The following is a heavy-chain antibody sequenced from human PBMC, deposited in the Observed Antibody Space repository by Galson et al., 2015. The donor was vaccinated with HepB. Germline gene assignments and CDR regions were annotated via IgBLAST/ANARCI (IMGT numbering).Heavy chain of an antibody. Sequence: ETLSLTCTVSGASITTYYWSWIRQPPGKGLEWIGYILYSGSTNSNPSLKSRVTISVDTSKNQLSLKLNSVTAADTAMYYCARATAQWSVAARHYYFDSWGQGTLVSVSS. J-gene: IGHJ4*02. CDR1: GASITTYY. CDR2: ILYSGST. D-gene: IGHD6-6*01. CDR3: ARATAQWSVAARHYYFDS. V-gene: IGHV4-59*01.